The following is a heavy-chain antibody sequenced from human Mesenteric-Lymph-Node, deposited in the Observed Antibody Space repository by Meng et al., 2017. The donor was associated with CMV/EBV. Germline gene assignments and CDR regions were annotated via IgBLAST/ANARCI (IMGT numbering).Heavy chain of an antibody. Sequence: GESLKISCAASAFSVSSNYMSWVRQAPGKGLEWVSGIFTGGNTYYADSVKGRFTISRDSSKNTLFLQMNSLRPDDTAVYYCRGRNAAYGMDVWGQGTTVTVSS. J-gene: IGHJ6*02. V-gene: IGHV3-66*02. CDR1: AFSVSSNY. CDR2: IFTGGNT. D-gene: IGHD1-26*01. CDR3: RGRNAAYGMDV.